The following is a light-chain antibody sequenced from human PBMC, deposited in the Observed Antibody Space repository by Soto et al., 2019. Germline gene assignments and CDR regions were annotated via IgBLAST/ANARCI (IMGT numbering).Light chain of an antibody. CDR2: DAS. V-gene: IGKV3-20*01. CDR1: QSVNIY. CDR3: QQYGRSPCT. Sequence: PDTLRLSKKFISTFYAWASQSVNIYLGWYQQKPSQAPRLLIYDASNRATGIPARFSGSGSGTDFTLTICRLEPEAFAVYCCQQYGRSPCTFGQGTKVDIK. J-gene: IGKJ1*01.